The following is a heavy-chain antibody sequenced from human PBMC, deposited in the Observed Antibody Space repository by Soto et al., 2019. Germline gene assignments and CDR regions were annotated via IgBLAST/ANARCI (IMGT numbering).Heavy chain of an antibody. CDR1: GFTFSDHY. D-gene: IGHD3-3*01. CDR3: ARANVRITIFGVPNLYGMDV. J-gene: IGHJ6*02. V-gene: IGHV3-72*01. CDR2: TRNKANSYTT. Sequence: GGSLRLSCAASGFTFSDHYMDWVRQAPGKGLEWVGRTRNKANSYTTEYAASVKGRFTISRDDSKNSLYLQMNSLKTEDTAVYYCARANVRITIFGVPNLYGMDVWGQGTTVTVSS.